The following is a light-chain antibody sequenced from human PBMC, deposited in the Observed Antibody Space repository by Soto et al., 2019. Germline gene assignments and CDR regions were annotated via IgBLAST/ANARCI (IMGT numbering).Light chain of an antibody. CDR3: QQYGSSRET. Sequence: EIVLTQSPGTLSLSPGERATLSCRASQSVSSSYLAWYQQKPGQAPRLLIYAASSRATGIPDRFSGSGSGTDFTLTISRLEPEDFSVYYCQQYGSSRETFGQGTKVEIK. J-gene: IGKJ1*01. CDR2: AAS. CDR1: QSVSSSY. V-gene: IGKV3-20*01.